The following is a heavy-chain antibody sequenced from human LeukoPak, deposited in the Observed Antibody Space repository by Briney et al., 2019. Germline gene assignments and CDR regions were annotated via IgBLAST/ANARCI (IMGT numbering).Heavy chain of an antibody. CDR3: ASGDFDY. CDR2: IYSGGST. CDR1: GFTVSSNY. D-gene: IGHD3-10*01. V-gene: IGHV3-53*01. Sequence: PGGSLRLSCAASGFTVSSNYMSWVRQAPGKGLEWVSVIYSGGSTYYADSVKGRFTISRHNAKNALYLQMNSLRGEDTAVYYCASGDFDYWGQGTLVTVSS. J-gene: IGHJ4*02.